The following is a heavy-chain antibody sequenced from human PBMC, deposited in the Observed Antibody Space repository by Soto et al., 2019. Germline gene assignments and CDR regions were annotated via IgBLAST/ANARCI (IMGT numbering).Heavy chain of an antibody. CDR1: GFTFSSYS. CDR2: ISSSSSTI. D-gene: IGHD2-21*02. J-gene: IGHJ3*02. CDR3: ARGRNIVVGTANDGYDAFDI. Sequence: GGSLRLSCAASGFTFSSYSMNWVRQAPGKGLEWVSYISSSSSTIYYADSVKGRFTISRDNAKNSLYLQMNSLRAEDTAVYYCARGRNIVVGTANDGYDAFDIWGQGTMVTVSS. V-gene: IGHV3-48*04.